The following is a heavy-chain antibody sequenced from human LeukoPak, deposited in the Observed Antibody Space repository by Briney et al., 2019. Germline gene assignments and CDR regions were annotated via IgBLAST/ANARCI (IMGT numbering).Heavy chain of an antibody. Sequence: GGSLRLSCAASGFTFSSYAMHWVRQAPGKGLEWVAFIRYDGSNKYYADSVKGRFTISRDNSKNTLYLQMNSLRAEDTAVYYCAKDKVLGKYQLLYDGAIDYWGQGTLVTVSS. J-gene: IGHJ4*02. CDR3: AKDKVLGKYQLLYDGAIDY. V-gene: IGHV3-30*02. CDR1: GFTFSSYA. CDR2: IRYDGSNK. D-gene: IGHD2-2*02.